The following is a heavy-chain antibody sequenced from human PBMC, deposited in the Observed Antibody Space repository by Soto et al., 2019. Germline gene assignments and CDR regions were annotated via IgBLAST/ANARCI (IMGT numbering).Heavy chain of an antibody. CDR3: ARKKGWNTPEDAFDI. J-gene: IGHJ3*02. CDR1: GYSFTSYW. V-gene: IGHV5-51*01. CDR2: IYPGDSDT. Sequence: GESLKISCKGSGYSFTSYWIGWVRQMPGKGLEWMGIIYPGDSDTRYSPSFQGQVTISADKSISTAYLQWSSLKASDTAMYYCARKKGWNTPEDAFDIWGQGTMVTVSS. D-gene: IGHD1-1*01.